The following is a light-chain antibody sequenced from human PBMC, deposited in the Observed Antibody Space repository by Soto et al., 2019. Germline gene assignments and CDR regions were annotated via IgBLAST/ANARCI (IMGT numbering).Light chain of an antibody. Sequence: EIVLTQSPGTLSLSPGERATLSCRAGQSVSSSYIAWYQQKPGQAPRLLIYAASSRATGIPDRFSGSGSGTDFTLTISRLEPEHFAAYYCQQCGSSPWTFGQGTKVDLK. CDR1: QSVSSSY. J-gene: IGKJ1*01. V-gene: IGKV3-20*01. CDR3: QQCGSSPWT. CDR2: AAS.